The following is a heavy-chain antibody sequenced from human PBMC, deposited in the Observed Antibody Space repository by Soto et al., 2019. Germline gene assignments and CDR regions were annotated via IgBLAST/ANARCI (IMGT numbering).Heavy chain of an antibody. Sequence: EVQLLESGGGFVQPGGSLRLSCAASGFTFHTYAMSWVRQTPGKGLEWISGILGSGGTYYADSVKGRFTISRDNSKNTLYLQMNSLRAEDTAMYYCAKDRQPDGFWPFDHWGQGTLITVSS. V-gene: IGHV3-23*01. CDR2: ILGSGGT. CDR1: GFTFHTYA. D-gene: IGHD3-3*01. CDR3: AKDRQPDGFWPFDH. J-gene: IGHJ4*02.